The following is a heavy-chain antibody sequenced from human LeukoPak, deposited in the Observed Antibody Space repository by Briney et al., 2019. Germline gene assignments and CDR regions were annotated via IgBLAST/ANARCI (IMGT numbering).Heavy chain of an antibody. D-gene: IGHD5-24*01. Sequence: SETLSLTCTVSGGSISSYYWSWIRQPPGKGLEWIGYIYYSGSTNYNPSLKSRVTISVDTSKNQFSLKLSSVTAADTAVYYCAGELATGYYYGKDVWGQGTTVTVSS. CDR2: IYYSGST. V-gene: IGHV4-59*01. J-gene: IGHJ6*02. CDR3: AGELATGYYYGKDV. CDR1: GGSISSYY.